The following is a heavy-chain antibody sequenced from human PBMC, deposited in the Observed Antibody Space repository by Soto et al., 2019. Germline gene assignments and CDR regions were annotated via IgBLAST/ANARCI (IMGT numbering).Heavy chain of an antibody. CDR2: ISSSGNT. D-gene: IGHD3-22*01. CDR1: DSSISNFY. J-gene: IGHJ4*02. Sequence: SETLSLTCTVSDSSISNFYWSWIRQPPGKGLEWIGYISSSGNTNYNPSLKSRVSIPVDTSKNQFSLNLTSVTAADTAVYYCARAPMVLTRSYFDSWGQGTPVTVSS. CDR3: ARAPMVLTRSYFDS. V-gene: IGHV4-59*01.